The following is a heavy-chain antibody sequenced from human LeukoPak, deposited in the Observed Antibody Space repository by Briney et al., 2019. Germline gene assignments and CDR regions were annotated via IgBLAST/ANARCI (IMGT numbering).Heavy chain of an antibody. CDR2: IYYSGST. J-gene: IGHJ4*02. D-gene: IGHD6-13*01. CDR3: ARIAAAGPTDFDY. Sequence: SETLSLTCTVSGGSISSYYWSWIRQPPGKGLEWIGYIYYSGSTNYNPSLKSRVTISVDTSKNQFSLKLSSVTAADTAVYYCARIAAAGPTDFDYWGQGTLVTVPS. V-gene: IGHV4-59*01. CDR1: GGSISSYY.